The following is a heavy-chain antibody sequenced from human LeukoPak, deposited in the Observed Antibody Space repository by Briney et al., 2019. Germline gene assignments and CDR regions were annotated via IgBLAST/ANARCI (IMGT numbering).Heavy chain of an antibody. D-gene: IGHD3-22*01. CDR1: GFTFSSYA. CDR2: ISGSGGST. J-gene: IGHJ4*02. CDR3: AKDPYYDSSGYPGY. V-gene: IGHV3-23*01. Sequence: GGSLRLSCAASGFTFSSYAMSWVRQAPGKGLEWVSAISGSGGSTYYADSVKGRFTISRDNSKNTLYLQMNSLRAEDTAVYYCAKDPYYDSSGYPGYWGQGTLVTVSS.